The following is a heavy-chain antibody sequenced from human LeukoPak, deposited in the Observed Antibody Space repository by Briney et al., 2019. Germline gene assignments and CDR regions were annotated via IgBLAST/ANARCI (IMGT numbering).Heavy chain of an antibody. D-gene: IGHD2-2*01. CDR2: IYPGDSDT. Sequence: GESLKISCKASGYSFTTYWFGWVRQMPGKGLEWMGNIYPGDSDTRYSPSFQGQVTTSVDKSISTAYLQWSSLKASGTAMYYCARLDRADCGSSSCSRGSGAFDIWGQGTMVTVSS. V-gene: IGHV5-51*01. CDR3: ARLDRADCGSSSCSRGSGAFDI. J-gene: IGHJ3*02. CDR1: GYSFTTYW.